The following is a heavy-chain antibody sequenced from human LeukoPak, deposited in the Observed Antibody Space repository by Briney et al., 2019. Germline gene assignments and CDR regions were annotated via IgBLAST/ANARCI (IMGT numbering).Heavy chain of an antibody. CDR2: IYHSGST. D-gene: IGHD3-22*01. J-gene: IGHJ4*02. V-gene: IGHV4-30-2*05. Sequence: SETLSLTCAVSGGSISSGGYSWSWIRQPPGKGLEWIGYIYHSGSTYYNPSLKSRVTISVDTSKNQFSLKLSSVTAADTAVYYCARGTYYYDSRPFDYWGQGTLVTVSS. CDR3: ARGTYYYDSRPFDY. CDR1: GGSISSGGYS.